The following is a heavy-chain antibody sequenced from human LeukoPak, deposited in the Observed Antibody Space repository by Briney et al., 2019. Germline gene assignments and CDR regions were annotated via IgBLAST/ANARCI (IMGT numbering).Heavy chain of an antibody. J-gene: IGHJ3*02. V-gene: IGHV3-64*01. Sequence: GGSLRLSCAASGFTFSSYGMHWVRQAPGRRLEYVSAINYNGGNTYYGNSVKGRFTISRDNSKNTLYLQMGSLRAEDTAVYYCARFTGNAFDIWGQGTMVTVSS. CDR2: INYNGGNT. CDR1: GFTFSSYG. D-gene: IGHD3-10*01. CDR3: ARFTGNAFDI.